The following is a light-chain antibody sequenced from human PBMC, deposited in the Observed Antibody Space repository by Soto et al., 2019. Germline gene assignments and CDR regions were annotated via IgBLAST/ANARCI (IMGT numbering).Light chain of an antibody. Sequence: QSPSTLSASVGDRVTITCRASQSINSHLNWYQQKPGKAPKRLIYAASNLESGVPSRFTGSGSGTEFTLTISSLQPEDFATYYCLQHNSYSWAFGQGTKVDIK. J-gene: IGKJ1*01. CDR3: LQHNSYSWA. V-gene: IGKV1-17*01. CDR1: QSINSH. CDR2: AAS.